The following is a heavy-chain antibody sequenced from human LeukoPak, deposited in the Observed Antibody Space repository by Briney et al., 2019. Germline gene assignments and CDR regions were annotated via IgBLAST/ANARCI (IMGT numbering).Heavy chain of an antibody. J-gene: IGHJ4*02. D-gene: IGHD2-15*01. Sequence: SVKVSCKASGGTFSSYAISWVRQAPGQGLERMGGIIPIFGTANYVQKFQGRVTITADESTSTAYMELSSLRSEDTAVYYCARRDCSGGSCYFDYWGQGTLVTVSS. CDR2: IIPIFGTA. CDR3: ARRDCSGGSCYFDY. V-gene: IGHV1-69*13. CDR1: GGTFSSYA.